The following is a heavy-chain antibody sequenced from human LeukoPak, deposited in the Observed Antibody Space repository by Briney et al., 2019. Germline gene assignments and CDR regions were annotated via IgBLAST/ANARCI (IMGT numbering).Heavy chain of an antibody. CDR2: IYYSGST. V-gene: IGHV4-39*07. Sequence: SETLSLTCGVFGGSLSDYYWGWIRQPPGKGLEWIGSIYYSGSTYYNPSLKSRVTISVDTSKNQFSLKLSSVTAADTAVYYCATGIRVVRGVRGYYFDYWGQGTLVTVSS. CDR3: ATGIRVVRGVRGYYFDY. D-gene: IGHD3-10*01. J-gene: IGHJ4*02. CDR1: GGSLSDYY.